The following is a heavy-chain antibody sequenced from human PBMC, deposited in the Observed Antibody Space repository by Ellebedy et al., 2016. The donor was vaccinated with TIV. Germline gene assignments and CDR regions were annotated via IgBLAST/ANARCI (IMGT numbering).Heavy chain of an antibody. CDR1: GGSISSYY. Sequence: SETLSLXXTVSGGSISSYYWSWIRQPPGKGLEWIGYIYYSGSTYYNPSLKSRVTISVDTSKNQFSLKLSSVTAADTAVYYCARVPWGVYYYYYYMDVWGKGTTVTVSS. CDR3: ARVPWGVYYYYYYMDV. D-gene: IGHD3-10*01. J-gene: IGHJ6*03. V-gene: IGHV4-59*12. CDR2: IYYSGST.